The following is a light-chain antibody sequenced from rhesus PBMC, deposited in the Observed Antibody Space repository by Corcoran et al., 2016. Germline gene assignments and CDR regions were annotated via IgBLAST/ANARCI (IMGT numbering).Light chain of an antibody. CDR2: EVS. CDR1: SSDIGGYNY. CDR3: SSYAGSNTFI. Sequence: QAALTQPRSVSGSPGQSVTISCTGTSSDIGGYNYVSWYQQHPGTAPKLKIYEVSKRPSGVSDRFSGSKSGNTASLTISGLQAEDEADYYCSSYAGSNTFIFGVGTRLTVL. V-gene: IGLV2-32*02. J-gene: IGLJ1*01.